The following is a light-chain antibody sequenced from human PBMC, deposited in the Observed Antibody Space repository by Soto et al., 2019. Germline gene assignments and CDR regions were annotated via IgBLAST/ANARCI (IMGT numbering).Light chain of an antibody. Sequence: EIVMTQSPATLSVSPGERATLSCRASERVSSNLAWYQQRPGQAPRLLIYSASTRATDVPARFSGSGSGTEFSLTISSLQSEDFALYYCQQYNNWPPRITFGQGTKVDIK. V-gene: IGKV3-15*01. CDR2: SAS. CDR1: ERVSSN. CDR3: QQYNNWPPRIT. J-gene: IGKJ1*01.